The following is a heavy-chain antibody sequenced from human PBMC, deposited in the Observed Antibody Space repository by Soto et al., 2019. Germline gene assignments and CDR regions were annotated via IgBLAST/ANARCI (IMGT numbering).Heavy chain of an antibody. J-gene: IGHJ6*02. V-gene: IGHV3-7*01. CDR2: INQDGSQK. D-gene: IGHD6-13*01. CDR1: GFTFTNYW. CDR3: ASLFVGIAAAGGEYYYYGMDV. Sequence: PGGSLRLSCATSGFTFTNYWMGWVRQAPGKGLDWVANINQDGSQKYYVDSVKGRFTISRDNAKNSLYLQMNSLRADDTAVYYCASLFVGIAAAGGEYYYYGMDVWGQGTTVTVSS.